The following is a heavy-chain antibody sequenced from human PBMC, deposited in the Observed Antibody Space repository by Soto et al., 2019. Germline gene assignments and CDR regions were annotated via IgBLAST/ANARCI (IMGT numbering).Heavy chain of an antibody. V-gene: IGHV3-30-3*01. CDR2: ISYDGNSE. J-gene: IGHJ3*02. CDR3: ARDGYSGRSDGFHI. CDR1: GFSFGAYT. Sequence: QVQLVESGGGVVQPGMSLRLSCAASGFSFGAYTMHWVRQPPGKGLEWVAAISYDGNSEEYTDPVKGRFTASRDNFKNTVSLQMNGLKSEDTAVYYCARDGYSGRSDGFHIRGQGTMVTVSS. D-gene: IGHD1-26*01.